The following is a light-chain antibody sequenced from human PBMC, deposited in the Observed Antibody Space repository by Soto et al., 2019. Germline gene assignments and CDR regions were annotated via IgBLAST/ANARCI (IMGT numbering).Light chain of an antibody. Sequence: EIVMTQAPATLSVSPGERATLSCRASQSVSGNLAWYQQKPGQAPSLLIYGASTRATCIPARFSGSGSGTEFTLTISSLQSEDFAVYYCQQYNNWPRTFGQGTKVEIK. CDR2: GAS. V-gene: IGKV3-15*01. J-gene: IGKJ1*01. CDR3: QQYNNWPRT. CDR1: QSVSGN.